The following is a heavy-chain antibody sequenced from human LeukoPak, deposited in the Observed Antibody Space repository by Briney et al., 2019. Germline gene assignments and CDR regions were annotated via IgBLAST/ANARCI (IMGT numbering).Heavy chain of an antibody. CDR1: GFTFSSYT. V-gene: IGHV3-21*01. J-gene: IGHJ4*02. Sequence: GGSLRLSCAASGFTFSSYTMNWVRQAPGKGLEWVSSISSSSSYIYYADSAKGRFTISRDNAKNSLYLQMNSLRAEGTAVYYCARGYGDLGYWGQGTLVTVSS. CDR2: ISSSSSYI. D-gene: IGHD4-17*01. CDR3: ARGYGDLGY.